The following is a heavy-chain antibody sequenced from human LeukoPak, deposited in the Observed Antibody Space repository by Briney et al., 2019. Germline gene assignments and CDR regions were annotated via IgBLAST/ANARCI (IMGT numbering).Heavy chain of an antibody. CDR3: ARLLPAAISPDFDY. J-gene: IGHJ4*02. CDR1: GYTFTSYG. CDR2: INPNSGGT. V-gene: IGHV1-2*02. D-gene: IGHD2-2*02. Sequence: ASVKVSCKASGYTFTSYGISWVRQAPGQGLEWMGWINPNSGGTNYAQKFQGRVTMTRDTSISTACMELSRLRSDDTAVYYCARLLPAAISPDFDYWGQGTLVTVSS.